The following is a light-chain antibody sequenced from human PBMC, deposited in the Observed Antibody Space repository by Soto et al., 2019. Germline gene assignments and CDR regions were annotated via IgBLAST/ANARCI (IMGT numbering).Light chain of an antibody. Sequence: EIVLTQSPATLSLSPGERATLSCRASQSVSSYLAWYQQKPGQAPRLLIYDASNRATGIPARFSGSGSGTDFTLTISSLEPEEFAVYYCQQRSNWTFGQGTKVDIK. J-gene: IGKJ1*01. CDR2: DAS. CDR3: QQRSNWT. V-gene: IGKV3-11*01. CDR1: QSVSSY.